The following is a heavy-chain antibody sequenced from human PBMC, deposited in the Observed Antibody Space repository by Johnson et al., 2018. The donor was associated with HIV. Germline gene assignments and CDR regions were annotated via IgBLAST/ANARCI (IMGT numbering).Heavy chain of an antibody. V-gene: IGHV3-74*02. D-gene: IGHD6-19*01. CDR2: INSDGSST. CDR1: GFTFSSYA. Sequence: VHLVESGGGVVQPGRSLRLSCAASGFTFSSYAMHWVRQAPGKGLEWVSRINSDGSSTSYADSVKGRFTISRDNAKNTLYLQMNSLRAEDTAVYYCARGKKQWLDEDAFDIWGQGTMVTVSS. CDR3: ARGKKQWLDEDAFDI. J-gene: IGHJ3*02.